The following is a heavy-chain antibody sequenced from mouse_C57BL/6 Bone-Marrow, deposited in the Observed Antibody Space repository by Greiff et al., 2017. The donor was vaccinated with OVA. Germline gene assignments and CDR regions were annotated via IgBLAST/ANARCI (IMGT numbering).Heavy chain of an antibody. CDR2: IYPRSGDT. CDR3: AREGYSNPCAY. J-gene: IGHJ3*01. D-gene: IGHD2-5*01. V-gene: IGHV1-81*01. Sequence: QVQLQQPGAELVRPGASVKLSCKASGYTFTSYGMSWVKQRTGQGLEWIGEIYPRSGDTNYNEKFKGKATLTVDKSSSTAYMALRSLTSDDAAVYVGAREGYSNPCAYWGQGTLVTVSA. CDR1: GYTFTSYG.